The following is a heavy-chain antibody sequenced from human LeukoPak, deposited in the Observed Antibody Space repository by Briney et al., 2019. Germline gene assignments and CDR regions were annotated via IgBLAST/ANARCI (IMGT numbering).Heavy chain of an antibody. V-gene: IGHV3-30*02. D-gene: IGHD3-22*01. J-gene: IGHJ4*02. CDR1: GFTFSSYG. CDR3: AREFWGNYDSSGYYEGFDY. CDR2: IRYDGSNK. Sequence: AGGSLRLSCAASGFTFSSYGMHWVRQAPGKGLEWVAFIRYDGSNKYYADSVKGRFTISRDNSKNTLYLQMNSLRAEDTAVYYCAREFWGNYDSSGYYEGFDYWGQGTLVTVSS.